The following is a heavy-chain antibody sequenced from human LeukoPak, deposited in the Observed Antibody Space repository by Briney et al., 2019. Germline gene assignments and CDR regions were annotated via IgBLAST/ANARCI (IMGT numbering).Heavy chain of an antibody. J-gene: IGHJ4*02. V-gene: IGHV4-59*01. D-gene: IGHD3-22*01. CDR2: ISYSGST. Sequence: PSETLSLTCTVSGGSISSYYWGWIRQPPGKGLEWIGYISYSGSTSYNPSLKSRVTITLDTSKSQFSLRLSSVTAADTAVYYCAREGYDTNIYYKADYWGQGTLVTVSS. CDR1: GGSISSYY. CDR3: AREGYDTNIYYKADY.